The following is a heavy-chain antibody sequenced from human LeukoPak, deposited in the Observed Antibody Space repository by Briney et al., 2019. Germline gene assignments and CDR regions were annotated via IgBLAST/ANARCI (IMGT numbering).Heavy chain of an antibody. CDR2: IFTSGST. CDR3: AGETLGDYYDY. CDR1: GASISTGSYD. V-gene: IGHV4-61*02. Sequence: PSETLSLTCTVSGASISTGSYDSTWIRQPAGRGLECIGRIFTSGSTDYNPSLKSRVTISLDKSKNQISLKVTSVTAADTAVYYCAGETLGDYYDYWGQGTLVTVSS. J-gene: IGHJ4*02.